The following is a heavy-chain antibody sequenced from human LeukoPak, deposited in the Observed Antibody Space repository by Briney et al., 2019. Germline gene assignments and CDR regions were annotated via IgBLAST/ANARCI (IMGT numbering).Heavy chain of an antibody. Sequence: GASVKVSCKASGYTFTSYGISWVRRAPGQGLEWMGWISAYNGNTNYAQKLQGRVTMTTDTSTSTAYMELRSLRSDDTAVYYCARDRREYIAAAGPPDFDYWGQGTLVTVSS. CDR3: ARDRREYIAAAGPPDFDY. V-gene: IGHV1-18*01. D-gene: IGHD6-13*01. CDR2: ISAYNGNT. CDR1: GYTFTSYG. J-gene: IGHJ4*02.